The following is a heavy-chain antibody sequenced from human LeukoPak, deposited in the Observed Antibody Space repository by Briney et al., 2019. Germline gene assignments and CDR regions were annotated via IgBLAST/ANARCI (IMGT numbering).Heavy chain of an antibody. CDR1: GYTFPSYF. Sequence: GASVKVSCKASGYTFPSYFMHWVRQAPGQGLEWMGIINPSGGSTSYAQKFQGRVTMTRDTSTSTVYMELSSLRSEDTAVYYCARDLGGEPHDYWGQGTLVTVSS. J-gene: IGHJ4*02. CDR3: ARDLGGEPHDY. CDR2: INPSGGST. V-gene: IGHV1-46*01. D-gene: IGHD1-26*01.